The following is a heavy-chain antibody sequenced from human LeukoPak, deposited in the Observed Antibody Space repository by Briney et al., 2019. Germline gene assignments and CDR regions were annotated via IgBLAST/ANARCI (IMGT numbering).Heavy chain of an antibody. J-gene: IGHJ5*02. D-gene: IGHD1-26*01. CDR3: ASISGSYYVYWFDP. CDR2: ISAYNGNT. Sequence: ASVKVSCKASGYTFTSYGISWVRQAPGQGLEWMGWISAYNGNTNYAQKLQGRVTMTTDTSTSTAYMELRGLRSDDTAVYYCASISGSYYVYWFDPWGQGTLVTVSS. CDR1: GYTFTSYG. V-gene: IGHV1-18*01.